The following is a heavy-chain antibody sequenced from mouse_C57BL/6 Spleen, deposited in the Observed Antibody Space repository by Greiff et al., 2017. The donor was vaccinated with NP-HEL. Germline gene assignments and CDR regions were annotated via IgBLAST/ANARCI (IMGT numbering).Heavy chain of an antibody. CDR1: GYTFTDYY. V-gene: IGHV1-26*01. D-gene: IGHD2-3*01. Sequence: EVQLQQSGPELVKPGASVKISCKASGYTFTDYYMNWVKQSHGKSLEWIGDINPNNGGTSYNQKFKGKATLTVDKSSSTAYMELRSLTSEDSAVYYCARQIYDGYIYAMDYWGQGTSVTVSS. CDR3: ARQIYDGYIYAMDY. J-gene: IGHJ4*01. CDR2: INPNNGGT.